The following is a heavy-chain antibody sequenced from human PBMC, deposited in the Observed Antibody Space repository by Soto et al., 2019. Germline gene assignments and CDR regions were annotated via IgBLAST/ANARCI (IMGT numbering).Heavy chain of an antibody. Sequence: PSETLSLTCTVSGGSISSGDYYWSWIRQPPGKGLEWIGYIYYSGSTYYNPSLKSRVTISVDTSKNQFSLKLSSVTAADTAVYYCARRRGYSYGLLDYWGQGTLVTVSS. CDR1: GGSISSGDYY. J-gene: IGHJ4*02. D-gene: IGHD5-18*01. V-gene: IGHV4-30-4*01. CDR2: IYYSGST. CDR3: ARRRGYSYGLLDY.